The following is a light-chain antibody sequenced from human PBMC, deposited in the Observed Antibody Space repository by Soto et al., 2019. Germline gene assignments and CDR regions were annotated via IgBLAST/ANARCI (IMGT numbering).Light chain of an antibody. Sequence: IQLTQSPSSLSASVGDRVTITCRASQGISGYVAWYQQRPGRAPQLLIYAASALQTGVTSRFSGSGSGTAFTLTITSLQPEDFGTYYCQHPKWAFGQGTTVEI. CDR1: QGISGY. J-gene: IGKJ1*01. CDR3: QHPKWA. CDR2: AAS. V-gene: IGKV1-9*01.